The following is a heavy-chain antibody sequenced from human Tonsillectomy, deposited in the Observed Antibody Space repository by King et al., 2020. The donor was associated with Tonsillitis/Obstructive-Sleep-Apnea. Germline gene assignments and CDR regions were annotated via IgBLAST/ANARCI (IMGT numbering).Heavy chain of an antibody. CDR1: GYTFTSYD. V-gene: IGHV1-8*01. CDR3: ARFGCSSTSCYIDY. Sequence: VQLVQSGAEVKKPGASVKVSCKASGYTFTSYDINWVRQATGQGLEWMGWMNPNSGNTGYAQKFQGRVTMTRNTSISTAYMELSSLRSEDTAVYYGARFGCSSTSCYIDYWGQGTLVTVSS. D-gene: IGHD2-2*02. J-gene: IGHJ4*02. CDR2: MNPNSGNT.